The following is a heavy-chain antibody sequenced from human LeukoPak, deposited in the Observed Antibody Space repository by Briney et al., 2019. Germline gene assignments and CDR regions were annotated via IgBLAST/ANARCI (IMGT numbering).Heavy chain of an antibody. Sequence: GGSLRLSCAASGFTFCDYYMSWIRQAPGKGLEWVSYISSSGSTIYYADSVKGRFTISRDNAKNSLYLQTNSLRAEDTAVYYCARDVTYYYDSSGLNWFDPWGQGTLVTVSS. D-gene: IGHD3-22*01. CDR2: ISSSGSTI. CDR1: GFTFCDYY. V-gene: IGHV3-11*01. J-gene: IGHJ5*02. CDR3: ARDVTYYYDSSGLNWFDP.